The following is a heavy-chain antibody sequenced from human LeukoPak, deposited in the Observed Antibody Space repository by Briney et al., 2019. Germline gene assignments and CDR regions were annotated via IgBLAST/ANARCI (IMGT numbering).Heavy chain of an antibody. CDR3: ARGYSIVGATGHAFDI. V-gene: IGHV1-8*01. J-gene: IGHJ3*02. CDR1: GYTFTSYD. CDR2: MNPNSGNT. D-gene: IGHD1-26*01. Sequence: GASVKVSCKASGYTFTSYDINWVRQATGQGLEWMGWMNPNSGNTGYAQKFQGRATMTRNTSISTAYMELSSLRSEDTAVYYCARGYSIVGATGHAFDIWGQGTMVTVSS.